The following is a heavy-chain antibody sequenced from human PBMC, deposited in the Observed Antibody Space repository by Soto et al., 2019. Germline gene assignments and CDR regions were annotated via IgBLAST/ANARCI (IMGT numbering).Heavy chain of an antibody. CDR2: IYYSGST. CDR3: ARQRTSILGVVIFWFDT. Sequence: TSETLSLTCTVSGGSISSSSYYWGWIRQPPGKGLEWIGSIYYSGSTYYNPSLKSRVTISVDTSKNQFSLKLSSVTAADTAVYYCARQRTSILGVVIFWFDTWGQGTLVTVSS. D-gene: IGHD3-3*01. V-gene: IGHV4-39*01. CDR1: GGSISSSSYY. J-gene: IGHJ5*02.